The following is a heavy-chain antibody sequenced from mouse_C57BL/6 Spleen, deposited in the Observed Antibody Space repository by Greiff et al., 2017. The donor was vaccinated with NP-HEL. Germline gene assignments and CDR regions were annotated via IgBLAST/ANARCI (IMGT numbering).Heavy chain of an antibody. CDR1: GFTFSNYW. CDR3: TDYGGNYVRFAY. V-gene: IGHV6-3*01. Sequence: EVQLQESGGGLVQPGGSMKLSCVASGFTFSNYWMNWVRQSPEKGLEWVAQIRLKSDNYATHYAESVKGRFTISRDDSKSSVYLQMNNLRAEDTGIYYCTDYGGNYVRFAYWGQGTLVTVSA. CDR2: IRLKSDNYAT. J-gene: IGHJ3*01. D-gene: IGHD1-1*02.